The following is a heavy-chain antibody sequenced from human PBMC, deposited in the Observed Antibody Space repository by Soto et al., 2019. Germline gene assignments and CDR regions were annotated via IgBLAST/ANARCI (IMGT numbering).Heavy chain of an antibody. J-gene: IGHJ4*02. CDR1: GFTFSSYG. V-gene: IGHV3-33*01. CDR2: IWYDGSNK. CDR3: ARDPVRGSGSYYNDY. Sequence: QVQLVESGGGVVQPGRSLRLSCAASGFTFSSYGMHWVRQAPGKGLEWVAVIWYDGSNKYYADSVKGQFTISRDNSKNTLYLQMNSLRAEDTAVYYCARDPVRGSGSYYNDYWGQGTLVTVSS. D-gene: IGHD3-10*01.